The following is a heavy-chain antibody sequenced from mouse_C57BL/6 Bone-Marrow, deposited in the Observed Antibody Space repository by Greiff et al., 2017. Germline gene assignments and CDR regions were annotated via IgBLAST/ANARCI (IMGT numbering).Heavy chain of an antibody. V-gene: IGHV10-1*01. D-gene: IGHD1-1*01. J-gene: IGHJ4*01. Sequence: EVKLQESGGGLVQPKGSLKLSCAASGFSFNTYAMNWVRQAPGKGLEWVARIRSESNNYATYYADSVKDRFTISRDDSESMLYLQMNNLKTEDTAMYYCVRPTTAMDYWGQGTSVTVSS. CDR3: VRPTTAMDY. CDR1: GFSFNTYA. CDR2: IRSESNNYAT.